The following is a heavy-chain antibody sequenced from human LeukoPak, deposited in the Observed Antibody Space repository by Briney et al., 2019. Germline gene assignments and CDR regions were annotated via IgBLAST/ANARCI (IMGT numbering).Heavy chain of an antibody. CDR3: ARSPSAGTSRFNWFDP. V-gene: IGHV3-48*01. CDR2: ISSSSSTI. J-gene: IGHJ5*02. CDR1: RFTFSSYS. Sequence: GGSLRLSCAASRFTFSSYSMNWVRQAPGKGLEWVSYISSSSSTIYYADSVKGRFTISRDNAKNSLYLQMNSLRAEDTAVYYCARSPSAGTSRFNWFDPWGQGALVTVSS. D-gene: IGHD6-13*01.